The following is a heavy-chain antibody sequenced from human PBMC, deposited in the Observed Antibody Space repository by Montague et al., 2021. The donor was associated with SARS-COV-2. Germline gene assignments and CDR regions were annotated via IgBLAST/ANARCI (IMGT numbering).Heavy chain of an antibody. D-gene: IGHD3-22*01. Sequence: SETLSLTCGVYGGSFGDDHWSWIRQPPGKGLGWIGDIKQSGSTNYNPSLKSRVTISVDTSKNQFSLKLTSVTAADTAVYFCARGHLSVSMVVVVFTSASYCFDYWGQGAQVTVSS. CDR2: IKQSGST. CDR1: GGSFGDDH. J-gene: IGHJ4*02. V-gene: IGHV4-34*01. CDR3: ARGHLSVSMVVVVFTSASYCFDY.